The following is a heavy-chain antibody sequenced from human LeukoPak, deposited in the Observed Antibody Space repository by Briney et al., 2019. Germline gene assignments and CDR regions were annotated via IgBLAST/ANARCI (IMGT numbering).Heavy chain of an antibody. J-gene: IGHJ3*02. CDR1: GFTFSSYA. Sequence: GRSLRLSCAASGFTFSSYAMHWVRQAPGKGLEWVAVISYDGSNKYYADSVKGRFTISRDNSKNTLYLQMNSLRAEDTAVYYCAKDSDVEMATYIDIWGQGTMVTVSS. CDR2: ISYDGSNK. V-gene: IGHV3-30-3*01. D-gene: IGHD5-24*01. CDR3: AKDSDVEMATYIDI.